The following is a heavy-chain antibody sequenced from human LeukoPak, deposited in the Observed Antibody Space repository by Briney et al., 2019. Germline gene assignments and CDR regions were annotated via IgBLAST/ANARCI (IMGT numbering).Heavy chain of an antibody. Sequence: SETLSLTCTVSGGSISCGSYYWSWIRQPAGKGLEWIGRIYTSGSTNYNPSLKSRVTISVDTSKNQFSLKLSSVTAADTAVYYCARVDPIAALDYWGQGTLVTVSS. CDR3: ARVDPIAALDY. CDR2: IYTSGST. CDR1: GGSISCGSYY. D-gene: IGHD6-6*01. J-gene: IGHJ4*02. V-gene: IGHV4-61*02.